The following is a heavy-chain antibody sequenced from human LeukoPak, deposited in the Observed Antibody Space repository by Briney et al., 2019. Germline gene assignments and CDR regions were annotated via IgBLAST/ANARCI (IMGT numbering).Heavy chain of an antibody. CDR1: GGTFSSYA. D-gene: IGHD3-10*01. CDR3: ARARGSGSYSYFDY. J-gene: IGHJ4*02. V-gene: IGHV1-69*04. Sequence: PWASVTVSCKASGGTFSSYAISWVRQAPGQGLEWMGRIIPILGIANYAQKFQGRVTITADKSTSTAYMELSSLRSEDTAVYYCARARGSGSYSYFDYWGQGTLVTVSS. CDR2: IIPILGIA.